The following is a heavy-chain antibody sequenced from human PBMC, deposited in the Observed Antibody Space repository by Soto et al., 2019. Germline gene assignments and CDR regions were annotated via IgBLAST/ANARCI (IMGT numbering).Heavy chain of an antibody. Sequence: QVTLKESGPVLVKPTETLTLTCTVSGFSLSNARMGVSWIRQPPGKALEWLAHIFSNDEKSYSTSLKSRLTISKDTSKSQVVLTMTNMEPVDTATYYCARILRYYDSSGYYSNWFDPWGQGTLVTVSS. J-gene: IGHJ5*02. D-gene: IGHD3-22*01. V-gene: IGHV2-26*01. CDR1: GFSLSNARMG. CDR2: IFSNDEK. CDR3: ARILRYYDSSGYYSNWFDP.